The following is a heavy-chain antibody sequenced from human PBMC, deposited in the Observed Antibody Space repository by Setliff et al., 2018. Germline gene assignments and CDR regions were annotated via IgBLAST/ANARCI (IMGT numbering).Heavy chain of an antibody. CDR2: IRYDGSNK. CDR1: GFTFSTAW. Sequence: QPGGSLRLSCAASGFTFSTAWMNWVRQAPGKGLEWVAFIRYDGSNKYYADSVKGRFTISRDNSKNTLYLQMNSLRAEDTAVYYCAKSAHVWGSYRALGVGYWGQGTLVTVSS. J-gene: IGHJ4*02. D-gene: IGHD3-16*02. CDR3: AKSAHVWGSYRALGVGY. V-gene: IGHV3-30*02.